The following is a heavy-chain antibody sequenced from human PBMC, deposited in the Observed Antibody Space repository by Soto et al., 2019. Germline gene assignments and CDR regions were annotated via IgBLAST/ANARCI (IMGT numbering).Heavy chain of an antibody. CDR1: GGSISSGGYS. D-gene: IGHD5-12*01. Sequence: SETLSLTCAVSGGSISSGGYSWNWIRQPPGKGLEWIGNIYYSGSTNYNPSLKSRVTISVDTSKNQFSLKLSSVTAADTAVYYCARVRAIRLYYFDYWGQGTLVTVSS. V-gene: IGHV4-61*08. CDR3: ARVRAIRLYYFDY. J-gene: IGHJ4*02. CDR2: IYYSGST.